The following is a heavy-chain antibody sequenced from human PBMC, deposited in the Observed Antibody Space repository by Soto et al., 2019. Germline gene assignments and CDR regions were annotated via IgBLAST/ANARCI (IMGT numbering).Heavy chain of an antibody. V-gene: IGHV3-7*01. D-gene: IGHD6-6*01. CDR1: GFTFSNYW. J-gene: IGHJ4*02. CDR2: IKQDGIDK. CDR3: ARALSTGIGGRRFDF. Sequence: EVQLVESGGGLVQPGGSLRLSCAASGFTFSNYWMSWVRQAPGKGLEWVANIKQDGIDKHYVVSVNGRFTISRENAKNTLFLQMNSLRAEEAAVYFCARALSTGIGGRRFDFWGQEALVTVSS.